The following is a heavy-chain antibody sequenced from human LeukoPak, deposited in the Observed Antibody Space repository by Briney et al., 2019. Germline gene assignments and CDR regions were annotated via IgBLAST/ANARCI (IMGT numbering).Heavy chain of an antibody. J-gene: IGHJ5*02. CDR2: ISSSGST. Sequence: SETLSLTCTVSGGSISNYYWSWIRQPPGKGLEWIGYISSSGSTNYNPSLKSRVTISVDTSKNQFSLKLSSVTAADTAVYYCARELVPDLGNSLGIDPWGQGTLVTVSS. CDR1: GGSISNYY. CDR3: ARELVPDLGNSLGIDP. V-gene: IGHV4-59*01. D-gene: IGHD4-23*01.